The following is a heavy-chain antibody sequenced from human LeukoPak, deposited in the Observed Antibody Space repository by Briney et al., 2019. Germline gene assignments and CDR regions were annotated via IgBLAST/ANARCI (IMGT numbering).Heavy chain of an antibody. CDR1: GFTFSNYA. CDR2: ISATGADT. J-gene: IGHJ4*02. CDR3: AKDLDGSGTYSADH. V-gene: IGHV3-23*01. Sequence: GGSLRLSSAASGFTFSNYAMSWVRQAPGKGLEWVSGISATGADTYYADSVKGRITISRDNSKNTLYLQMNSLKTEDTALYYCAKDLDGSGTYSADHWGQGTPVTVSS. D-gene: IGHD3-10*01.